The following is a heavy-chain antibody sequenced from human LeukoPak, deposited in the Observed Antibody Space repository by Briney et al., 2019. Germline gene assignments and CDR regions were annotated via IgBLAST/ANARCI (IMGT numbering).Heavy chain of an antibody. CDR1: GFTFDDYA. J-gene: IGHJ4*02. CDR2: ISWDGGST. D-gene: IGHD6-13*01. Sequence: GGSLRLSCAASGFTFDDYAMHWVRQAPGKGLEWVSLISWDGGSTYYADSVKGRFTISRENAKNSLYLQMNSLRAGDTAVFYCARGPRAYKYSSSWYFDDWGQGTLVTVSS. CDR3: ARGPRAYKYSSSWYFDD. V-gene: IGHV3-43D*03.